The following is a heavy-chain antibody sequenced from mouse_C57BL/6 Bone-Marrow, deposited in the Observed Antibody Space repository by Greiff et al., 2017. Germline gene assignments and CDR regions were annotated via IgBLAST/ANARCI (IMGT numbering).Heavy chain of an antibody. CDR1: GYAFSSSW. Sequence: VQLQQSGPELVKPGASVKISCKASGYAFSSSWMNWVKQRPGKGLEWIGRIYPGDGDTNYNGKFKGKATLTADTSSSTAYMQLSSLTSEDSAVYFCARTRIYYDYGAYWGQGTLVTVSA. V-gene: IGHV1-82*01. D-gene: IGHD2-4*01. CDR2: IYPGDGDT. J-gene: IGHJ3*01. CDR3: ARTRIYYDYGAY.